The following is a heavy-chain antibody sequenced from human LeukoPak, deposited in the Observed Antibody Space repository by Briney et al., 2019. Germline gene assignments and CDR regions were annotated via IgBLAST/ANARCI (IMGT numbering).Heavy chain of an antibody. CDR3: AREPAYGYSSSWYKRTLKY. Sequence: GASVKVSCKASGYTFTGYYMHWVRQAPGQGLEWMGIINPSGGSTSYAQKFQGRVTMTRDTSTSTVYMELSSLRSEDTAVYYCAREPAYGYSSSWYKRTLKYWGQGTLVTVSS. J-gene: IGHJ4*02. CDR2: INPSGGST. V-gene: IGHV1-46*01. CDR1: GYTFTGYY. D-gene: IGHD6-13*01.